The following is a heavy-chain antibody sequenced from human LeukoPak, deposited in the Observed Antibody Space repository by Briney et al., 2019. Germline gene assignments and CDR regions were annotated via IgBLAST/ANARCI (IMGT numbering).Heavy chain of an antibody. D-gene: IGHD2-15*01. CDR1: GFTFSDYY. Sequence: PGGSLRLSCAASGFTFSDYYMSWIRQAPGKGLEWVSYISSSGSTIYYADSVKGRFTISRDNAKNSLYLQMNSLRAEDTAVYYCARDATSIVVVARRAFDIWGQGTMVTVSS. CDR2: ISSSGSTI. J-gene: IGHJ3*02. CDR3: ARDATSIVVVARRAFDI. V-gene: IGHV3-11*01.